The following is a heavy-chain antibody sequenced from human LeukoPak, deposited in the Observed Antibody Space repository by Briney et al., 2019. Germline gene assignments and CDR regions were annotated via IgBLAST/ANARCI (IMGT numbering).Heavy chain of an antibody. Sequence: GGSLRLSCAASGFTFSAYWMSWVRQAPGKGLEWVANIKQDGSDKYYVDSVKGRFTISRDNAKNSVYLQMNSLRAEDTAVYYCARGYWGLAYWGQGTPVTVSS. CDR3: ARGYWGLAY. CDR1: GFTFSAYW. V-gene: IGHV3-7*01. CDR2: IKQDGSDK. J-gene: IGHJ4*02. D-gene: IGHD7-27*01.